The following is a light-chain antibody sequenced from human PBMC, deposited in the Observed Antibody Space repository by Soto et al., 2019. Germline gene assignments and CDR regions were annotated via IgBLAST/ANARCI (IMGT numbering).Light chain of an antibody. Sequence: QSVLTQPPSVSGAPGQRVTISCTGSSSNIGAGYDVHWYQQLPRTAPKLLIYGNSNRPSGVPDRFSGSKSGTSASLAITGLQAEDAADYYCQSYDSSLSVYVFGTGTKLTVL. CDR3: QSYDSSLSVYV. CDR2: GNS. J-gene: IGLJ1*01. CDR1: SSNIGAGYD. V-gene: IGLV1-40*01.